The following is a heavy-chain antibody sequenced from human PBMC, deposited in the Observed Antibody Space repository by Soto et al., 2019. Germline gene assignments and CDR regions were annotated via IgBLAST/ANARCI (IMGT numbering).Heavy chain of an antibody. CDR1: VGTFSSYA. J-gene: IGHJ4*02. V-gene: IGHV1-69*13. Sequence: SSVKVSCKASVGTFSSYAISWVRQAPGQGLEWMGGIIPIFGTANYAQKFQGRVTITADESTSTAYMELSSLRSEDTAVYYCASFHSVPPGYVDWGQVPLVTVSS. CDR3: ASFHSVPPGYVD. D-gene: IGHD6-13*01. CDR2: IIPIFGTA.